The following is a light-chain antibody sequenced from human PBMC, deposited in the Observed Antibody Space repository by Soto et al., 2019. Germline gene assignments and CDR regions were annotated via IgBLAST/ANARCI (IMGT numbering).Light chain of an antibody. V-gene: IGLV2-8*01. Sequence: QSALTQPPSASGSPGQSVTISCTGTSSDVGGYDYVSWYQQHPGKAPKLMIYEVSKRPSGVPDRFSGSKSGYTASLTVSGLQAEDEADYYCSSYAGSNNSVFGTGTKLTVL. CDR1: SSDVGGYDY. J-gene: IGLJ1*01. CDR2: EVS. CDR3: SSYAGSNNSV.